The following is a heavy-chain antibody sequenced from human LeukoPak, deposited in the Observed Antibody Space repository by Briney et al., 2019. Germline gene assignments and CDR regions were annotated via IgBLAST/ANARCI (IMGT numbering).Heavy chain of an antibody. CDR3: ARILVSG. CDR2: ISFSSNTI. V-gene: IGHV3-48*01. CDR1: GFTFSSYA. J-gene: IGHJ4*02. Sequence: GGSRRLSCAASGFTFSSYAMSWVRQAPGKGLEWVSYISFSSNTIYYADSVKGRFTVSRDNAKKSMYLQMNSLRVEDTAVYYCARILVSGWGQGTLVTVSS. D-gene: IGHD2/OR15-2a*01.